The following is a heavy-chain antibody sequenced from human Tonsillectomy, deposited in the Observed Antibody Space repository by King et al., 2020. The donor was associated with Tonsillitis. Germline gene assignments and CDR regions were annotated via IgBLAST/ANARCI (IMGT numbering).Heavy chain of an antibody. Sequence: EVQLVESGGGLVKPGGSLRLSCAASGFTFSSYSMNWVRQAPGKGLEWVSCISSSSSYIYYADSVKGRFTVSRDNAKNSLNLQMNSLRAEDTAVYYCAGSRVPYGLWCGELLWDYGLDVWGQGTTVTVSS. CDR3: AGSRVPYGLWCGELLWDYGLDV. D-gene: IGHD3-10*01. J-gene: IGHJ6*02. CDR1: GFTFSSYS. CDR2: ISSSSSYI. V-gene: IGHV3-21*01.